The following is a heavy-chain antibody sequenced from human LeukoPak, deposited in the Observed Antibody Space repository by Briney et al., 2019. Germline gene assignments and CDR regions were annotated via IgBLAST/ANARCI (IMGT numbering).Heavy chain of an antibody. Sequence: GGSLRLSCAASGFTFSSYAMHWVRQAPGKGLEYVSAISSNGGSTYYANSVKGRFTISRDNSKNTLYLQMNSLRAEDTAVYYCAKDLKDTALDYWGQGTLVTVSS. D-gene: IGHD5-18*01. CDR1: GFTFSSYA. CDR3: AKDLKDTALDY. V-gene: IGHV3-64*01. CDR2: ISSNGGST. J-gene: IGHJ4*02.